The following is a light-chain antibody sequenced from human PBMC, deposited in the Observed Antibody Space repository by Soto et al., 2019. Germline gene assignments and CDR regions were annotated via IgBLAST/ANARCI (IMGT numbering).Light chain of an antibody. CDR1: ISDVGDYDY. CDR2: DVY. Sequence: QSVLTQPRSVSGSPGQSVTISCTGTISDVGDYDYVSWYQQHPGKAPKLIIYDVYKRSSGVPDRFSGSKSGNTASLTISGLQAENTADYYSYSNAGRSSSAMFGGWT. V-gene: IGLV2-11*01. J-gene: IGLJ3*02. CDR3: YSNAGRSSSAM.